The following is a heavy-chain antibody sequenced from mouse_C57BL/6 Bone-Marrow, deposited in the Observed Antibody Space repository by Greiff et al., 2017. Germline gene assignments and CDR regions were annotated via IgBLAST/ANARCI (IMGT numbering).Heavy chain of an antibody. CDR3: TSGSSYYYAMDY. CDR1: GFTFSDAW. V-gene: IGHV6-6*01. CDR2: IRNKANNHAT. Sequence: EVMLVASGGGLVQPGGSMKLSCAASGFTFSDAWMDWVRQSPEKGLEWVAEIRNKANNHATYYAESVKGRFTISRDDSKSSVYLQMNSLRAEDTGIYYCTSGSSYYYAMDYWGQGTSVTVSS. J-gene: IGHJ4*01. D-gene: IGHD1-1*01.